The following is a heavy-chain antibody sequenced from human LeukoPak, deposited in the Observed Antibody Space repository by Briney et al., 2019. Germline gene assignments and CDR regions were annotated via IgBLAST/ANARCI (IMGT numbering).Heavy chain of an antibody. CDR1: GFTFSSYG. CDR3: AKDFSAGYYFDI. V-gene: IGHV3-30*18. J-gene: IGHJ3*02. CDR2: ISYDGSNK. D-gene: IGHD1-26*01. Sequence: GGSLRLSCAASGFTFSSYGMHWVRQAPGKGLEWVAVISYDGSNKYYADSVKGRFTISRDNSKNTLYLQMNSLRAEDTAVYYCAKDFSAGYYFDIWGQGTMVTVSS.